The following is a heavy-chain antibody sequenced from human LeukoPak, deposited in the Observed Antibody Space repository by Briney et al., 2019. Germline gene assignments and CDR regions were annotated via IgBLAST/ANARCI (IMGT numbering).Heavy chain of an antibody. CDR3: GGTFDSSGSSFDY. D-gene: IGHD3-22*01. Sequence: GGSLRLSCAASGFTFSSYGMHWVRQAPGEGLEWVAVISYDGSNKYYADSVKGRFTISRDNSKNTLYLQMNSLRAEDTAVYYCGGTFDSSGSSFDYWGQGTLVTVSS. CDR1: GFTFSSYG. J-gene: IGHJ4*02. V-gene: IGHV3-30*03. CDR2: ISYDGSNK.